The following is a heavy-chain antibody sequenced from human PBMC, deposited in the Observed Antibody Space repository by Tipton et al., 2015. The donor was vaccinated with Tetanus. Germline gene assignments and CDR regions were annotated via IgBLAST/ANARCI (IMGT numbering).Heavy chain of an antibody. CDR3: ARVADCSGGSCFSGDFDN. Sequence: SLRLSCAASGFIFSSYGIHWVRQAPGKGLEWAAVSWYDGTDKYYADSVKGRFTISRDNSKNTLYLQMNSLRAEDTAVYYCARVADCSGGSCFSGDFDNWGQGTQVTVSS. CDR2: SWYDGTDK. CDR1: GFIFSSYG. J-gene: IGHJ4*02. V-gene: IGHV3-33*01. D-gene: IGHD2-15*01.